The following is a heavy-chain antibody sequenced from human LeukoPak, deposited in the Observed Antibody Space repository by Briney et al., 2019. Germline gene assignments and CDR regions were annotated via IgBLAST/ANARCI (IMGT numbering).Heavy chain of an antibody. J-gene: IGHJ4*02. CDR1: GFTFSSYG. Sequence: GRSLRLSCAASGFTFSSYGMLRVRPAPGNGLEGGAVLRYDGSNKYYEDSVKGRFTISRDNSKNTLYLQMNSLRAEDRAVYYCAREPVDTAMVFDYWGQGTLVTVSS. V-gene: IGHV3-33*01. CDR2: LRYDGSNK. D-gene: IGHD5-18*01. CDR3: AREPVDTAMVFDY.